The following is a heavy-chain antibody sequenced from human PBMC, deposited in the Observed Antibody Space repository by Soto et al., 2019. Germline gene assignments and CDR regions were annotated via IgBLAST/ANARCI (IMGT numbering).Heavy chain of an antibody. CDR2: IVPMFGTA. CDR3: ARDGDPQSAFWSGPLGGGRFDP. J-gene: IGHJ5*02. V-gene: IGHV1-69*12. D-gene: IGHD3-3*01. CDR1: GGTFGNSA. Sequence: QVQLVQSGAEVKKPGSSVNVSCKTSGGTFGNSAVTWVRQAPGQGLEWLGGIVPMFGTANYAQKFQGRVTITADEAPITAYMELNSLKTDNTAVYYCARDGDPQSAFWSGPLGGGRFDPWCQGTLVTVSS.